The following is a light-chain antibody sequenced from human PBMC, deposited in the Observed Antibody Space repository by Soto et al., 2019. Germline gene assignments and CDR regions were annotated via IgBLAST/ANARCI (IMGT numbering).Light chain of an antibody. Sequence: QSVLTQPPSVSGAPGQRVTISCTGSSSNIGAGYDVHWYQQLPGTAPKLLIYGNSNRPSGVPDRFSGSKSGTSASLAITGLQAEDVADYYCQSYDSSLSGLFGGGTTLTVL. V-gene: IGLV1-40*01. CDR3: QSYDSSLSGL. J-gene: IGLJ2*01. CDR2: GNS. CDR1: SSNIGAGYD.